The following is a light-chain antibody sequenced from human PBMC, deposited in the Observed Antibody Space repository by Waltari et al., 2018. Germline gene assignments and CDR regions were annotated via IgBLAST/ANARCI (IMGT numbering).Light chain of an antibody. CDR1: SSDIGTYNY. V-gene: IGLV2-8*01. J-gene: IGLJ2*01. CDR2: EGS. CDR3: NSYAGSTTWV. Sequence: QSALTQPPSASGSPGQSVTISCTGTSSDIGTYNYVSWYQQHPGKAPKAMIYEGSKRPSGVPDRFSGSKSGNSASLTVSGLQAEDEADYYCNSYAGSTTWVFGGGTKLTVL.